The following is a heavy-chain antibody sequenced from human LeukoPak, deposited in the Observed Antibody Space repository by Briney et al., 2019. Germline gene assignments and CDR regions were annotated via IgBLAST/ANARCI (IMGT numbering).Heavy chain of an antibody. CDR1: GYTFTGYY. V-gene: IGHV1-2*02. J-gene: IGHJ4*02. D-gene: IGHD5-12*01. Sequence: ASVKVSCKASGYTFTGYYMHWVRQAPGQGLEWMGWINPNSGGTNYAQEFQGRVTMTRDTSISTAYMELSRLRSDDTAVYYCARGAGYSGYDWRYIFDYWGQGTLVTVSS. CDR2: INPNSGGT. CDR3: ARGAGYSGYDWRYIFDY.